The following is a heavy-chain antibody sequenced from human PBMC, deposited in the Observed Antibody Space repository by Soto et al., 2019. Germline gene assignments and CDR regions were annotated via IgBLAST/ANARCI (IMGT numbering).Heavy chain of an antibody. J-gene: IGHJ6*02. V-gene: IGHV4-59*01. CDR1: GSSIRSYY. D-gene: IGHD3-10*01. CDR2: IYYSGST. Sequence: SATLGLTGTVAGSSIRSYYWSWIRPPPGKGLEWIGYIYYSGSTNPNPSLNSRVTISVDTSKNQFSLKLSSVTAADTAVYYCVSTRITMVRGVILLSYYGMDVRGQGTTVTVSS. CDR3: VSTRITMVRGVILLSYYGMDV.